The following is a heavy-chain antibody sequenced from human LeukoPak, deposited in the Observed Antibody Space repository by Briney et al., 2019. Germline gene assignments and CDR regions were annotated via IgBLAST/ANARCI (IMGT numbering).Heavy chain of an antibody. Sequence: GGSLRLSCAASGFTFSSYEMNWVRQAPGKGLEWVSYISSSGSTIYYADSVKGRFTISRDNAKNSLYLQMNSLRAEDTAVYYCAVLDYGDYIDYWGQGTLVTVSS. CDR1: GFTFSSYE. CDR3: AVLDYGDYIDY. D-gene: IGHD4-17*01. CDR2: ISSSGSTI. J-gene: IGHJ4*02. V-gene: IGHV3-48*03.